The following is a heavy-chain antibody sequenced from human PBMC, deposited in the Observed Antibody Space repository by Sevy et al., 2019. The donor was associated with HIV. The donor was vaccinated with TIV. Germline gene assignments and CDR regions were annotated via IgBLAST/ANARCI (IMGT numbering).Heavy chain of an antibody. CDR1: GFTFSAYS. Sequence: GESLKISCAASGFTFSAYSMNWVRQAPGKGLEWVSYISSSSGTIYYADSVKGQFTISRDNAKSSLYLQMNGLRAEDTAVYYCARAGGDCYSKNECWFVSWGLGTLVTVSS. J-gene: IGHJ5*01. CDR3: ARAGGDCYSKNECWFVS. V-gene: IGHV3-48*01. CDR2: ISSSSGTI. D-gene: IGHD2-21*01.